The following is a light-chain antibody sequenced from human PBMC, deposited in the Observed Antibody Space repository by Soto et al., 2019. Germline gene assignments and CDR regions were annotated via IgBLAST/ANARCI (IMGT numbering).Light chain of an antibody. J-gene: IGLJ3*02. CDR3: STGADNLSTWL. V-gene: IGLV1-44*01. CDR1: NSNVGSNS. CDR2: SDN. Sequence: QAVVTQPPSASGTPGQRVTISCSGSNSNVGSNSVNWYQQLPGMAPKLLLYSDNQRPSGVPDRFSGSKSGSSASLAISGLQSEDEADYHCSTGADNLSTWLFGGGTKLTVL.